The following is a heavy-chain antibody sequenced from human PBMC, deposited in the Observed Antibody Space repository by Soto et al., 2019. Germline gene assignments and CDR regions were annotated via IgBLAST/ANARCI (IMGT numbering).Heavy chain of an antibody. CDR2: ISRHNGDT. CDR1: GYTLNSYG. D-gene: IGHD4-17*01. CDR3: AKGSYGDYLFGP. J-gene: IGHJ5*02. Sequence: QGQLVQSGAEVKEPGASVKVSCKASGYTLNSYGITWVRQAPGQGLEWMGWISRHNGDTRYAERHQGRVTMTTDTPTNTAYMELRSLRSDDTAVYYCAKGSYGDYLFGPWGQGTLVSVSS. V-gene: IGHV1-18*01.